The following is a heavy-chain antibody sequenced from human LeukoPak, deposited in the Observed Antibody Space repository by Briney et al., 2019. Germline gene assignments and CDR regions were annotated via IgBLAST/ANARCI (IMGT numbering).Heavy chain of an antibody. CDR3: AKVVAGTRPPNYYYYYMDV. CDR2: ISSSSSYI. Sequence: GGSLRLSCAASGFTFSSYSMNWVRQAPGKGLEWVSSISSSSSYIYYADSVKGRFTISRDNAKNSLYLQMNSLRAEDTAVYYCAKVVAGTRPPNYYYYYMDVWGKGTTVTISS. V-gene: IGHV3-21*04. J-gene: IGHJ6*03. D-gene: IGHD1-14*01. CDR1: GFTFSSYS.